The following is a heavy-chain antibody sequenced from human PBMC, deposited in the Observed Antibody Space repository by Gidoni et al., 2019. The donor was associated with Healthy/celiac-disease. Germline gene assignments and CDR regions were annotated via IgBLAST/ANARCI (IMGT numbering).Heavy chain of an antibody. J-gene: IGHJ4*02. D-gene: IGHD4-17*01. Sequence: QVQLVESGGGVVQPGRSLRLSCAASGFTFSSYGMHWVRQAPGKGLEWVAVIWYDGSNKYYADSVKGRFTISRDNSKNTLYLQMNSLRAEDTAVYYCAREGDGDYGAGYYFDYWGQGTLVTVSS. V-gene: IGHV3-33*01. CDR2: IWYDGSNK. CDR3: AREGDGDYGAGYYFDY. CDR1: GFTFSSYG.